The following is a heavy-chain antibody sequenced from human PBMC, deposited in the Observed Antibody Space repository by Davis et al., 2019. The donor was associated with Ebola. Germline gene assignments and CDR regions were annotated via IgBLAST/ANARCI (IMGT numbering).Heavy chain of an antibody. CDR2: ISSDSDYI. D-gene: IGHD2-15*01. J-gene: IGHJ5*02. Sequence: GESLKISCAASGFTFSTYSMSWVRQAPGKGLEWVPSISSDSDYIYYADSAKGRFTISRDNSKNTLYLQMNSLRAEDTAVYYCAKGDRVDPWGQGTLVTVSS. V-gene: IGHV3-21*01. CDR1: GFTFSTYS. CDR3: AKGDRVDP.